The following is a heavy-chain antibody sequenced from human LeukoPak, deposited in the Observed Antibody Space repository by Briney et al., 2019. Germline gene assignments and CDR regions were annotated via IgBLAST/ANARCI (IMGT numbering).Heavy chain of an antibody. V-gene: IGHV1-2*06. Sequence: GASVKVSCKASGHLFTGFYIHWVRQAPGQGLEWMGRMNPSNGNTDFAQNFQGRVTMTRDTSITTAYMELSSLTSDDTAVYYCTRDLGGALAWFDPWGQGTLVTVSS. CDR1: GHLFTGFY. D-gene: IGHD2-21*01. J-gene: IGHJ5*02. CDR2: MNPSNGNT. CDR3: TRDLGGALAWFDP.